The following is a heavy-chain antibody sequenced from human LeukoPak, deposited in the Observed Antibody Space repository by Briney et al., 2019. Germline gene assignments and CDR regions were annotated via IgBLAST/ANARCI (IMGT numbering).Heavy chain of an antibody. CDR2: ISSSGGTI. Sequence: GGSLRLSCVASGFTFSDYYMSRIRQAPGKGLECVSYISSSGGTIYYADSVKGRFTISRDNAKNSLYLQMNSLRAEDTAVYYCARDREPTDAFDIWGQGTMVTVSS. J-gene: IGHJ3*02. CDR1: GFTFSDYY. D-gene: IGHD1-26*01. V-gene: IGHV3-11*01. CDR3: ARDREPTDAFDI.